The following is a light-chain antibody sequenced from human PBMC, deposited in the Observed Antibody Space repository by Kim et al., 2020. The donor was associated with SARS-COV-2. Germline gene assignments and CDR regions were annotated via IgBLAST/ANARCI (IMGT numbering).Light chain of an antibody. J-gene: IGKJ4*01. V-gene: IGKV3-20*01. CDR3: QQYGSSVALT. CDR1: QNINFNSLAWC. Sequence: ATLSCRASQNINFNSLAWCLAWYQQKPGQAPRLLIYGASYRATGVPDRFSGSGSGTDFTLTISRLDPEDFAVYFCQQYGSSVALTFGGGAKVDIK. CDR2: GAS.